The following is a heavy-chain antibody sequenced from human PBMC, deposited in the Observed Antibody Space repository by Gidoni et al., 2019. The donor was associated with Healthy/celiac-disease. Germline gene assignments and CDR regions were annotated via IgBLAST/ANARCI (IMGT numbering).Heavy chain of an antibody. CDR3: AKDLLGSYTPFDY. V-gene: IGHV3-23*01. J-gene: IGHJ4*02. CDR1: GFTFSSYA. CDR2: SSGSGGST. Sequence: EVQLLESGGGLVQPGGSLSLSCAASGFTFSSYAMSWVRQAPGKGLEWVSASSGSGGSTYYADAVKGRFTISRDNSKNTLYLQMNSLRAEDTAVYYCAKDLLGSYTPFDYWGQGTLVTVSS. D-gene: IGHD1-26*01.